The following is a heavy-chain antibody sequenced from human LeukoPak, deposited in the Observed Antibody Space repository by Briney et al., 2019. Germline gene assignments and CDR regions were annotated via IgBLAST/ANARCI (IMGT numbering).Heavy chain of an antibody. D-gene: IGHD2-2*01. J-gene: IGHJ3*02. CDR1: GFTFSSYA. CDR2: ISYDGSNK. Sequence: PGGSLRLSCAASGFTFSSYAMHWVRQAPGKGLEWVAVISYDGSNKYYADSVKGRFTISRDNSKNTLYLQMSSLRAEDTAVYYCARVMYSVAGYCSSTSCAPRAFDIWGQGTMVTVSS. CDR3: ARVMYSVAGYCSSTSCAPRAFDI. V-gene: IGHV3-30-3*01.